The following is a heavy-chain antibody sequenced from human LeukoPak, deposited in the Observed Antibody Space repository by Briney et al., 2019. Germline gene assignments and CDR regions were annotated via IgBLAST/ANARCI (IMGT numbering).Heavy chain of an antibody. CDR1: GFTFSTYS. Sequence: PGGSLRLSCAASGFTFSTYSMNWVRQAPGKGLEWVSYISSSSSSIYYADSVKGRFTISRDNAKNSLYLQINSLRAEDTAVYYRARQNGADYYYYFDSWGQGTPVTVSS. CDR3: ARQNGADYYYYFDS. V-gene: IGHV3-48*01. CDR2: ISSSSSSI. D-gene: IGHD3-22*01. J-gene: IGHJ4*02.